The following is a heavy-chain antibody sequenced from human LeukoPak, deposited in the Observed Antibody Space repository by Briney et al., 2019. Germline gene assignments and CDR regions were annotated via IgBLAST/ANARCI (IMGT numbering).Heavy chain of an antibody. D-gene: IGHD1-26*01. Sequence: SSVKVSCKASGGTFSSYAISWVRQAPGQGLEWMGRIIPIFGTANYAQKFQGRVTITTDESTSTAYMELSSLRSEDTAVYYCARGRRSPQWALTMNYWGQGTLVTVSS. CDR3: ARGRRSPQWALTMNY. V-gene: IGHV1-69*05. CDR2: IIPIFGTA. CDR1: GGTFSSYA. J-gene: IGHJ4*02.